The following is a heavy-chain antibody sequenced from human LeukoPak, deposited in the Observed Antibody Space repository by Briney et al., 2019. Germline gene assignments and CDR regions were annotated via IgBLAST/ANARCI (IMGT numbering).Heavy chain of an antibody. J-gene: IGHJ4*02. CDR3: ATPTPFGYYGDSNFDY. CDR2: FDPEDGET. D-gene: IGHD4-17*01. Sequence: EASVKVSCKVSGYTLTELSMHWVRQAPGKGLEWMGGFDPEDGETIYAQKFQGRVTMTEDTSTDTAYMELSSLRSEDTAVYYCATPTPFGYYGDSNFDYWGQGTLVTVSS. CDR1: GYTLTELS. V-gene: IGHV1-24*01.